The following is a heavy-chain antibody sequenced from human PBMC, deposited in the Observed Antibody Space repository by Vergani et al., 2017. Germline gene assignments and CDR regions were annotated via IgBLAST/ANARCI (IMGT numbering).Heavy chain of an antibody. CDR1: GFSFPGYA. Sequence: EVQLLESGGGLVQPGGSLRLSCEASGFSFPGYAMSWVRQAPGKGLEWVGFIRSKAYGGTTEYAASVKGRFTISRDDSKSIAYLQMNSLKTEDTAVYYCTRGPSIAAAARNYYMDVWGKGTTVTVSS. CDR3: TRGPSIAAAARNYYMDV. CDR2: IRSKAYGGTT. D-gene: IGHD6-13*01. J-gene: IGHJ6*03. V-gene: IGHV3-49*04.